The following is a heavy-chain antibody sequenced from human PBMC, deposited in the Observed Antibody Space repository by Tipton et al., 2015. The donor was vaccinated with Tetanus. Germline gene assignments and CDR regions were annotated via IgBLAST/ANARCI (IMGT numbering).Heavy chain of an antibody. CDR3: ARAHCTDGGCNFDF. CDR2: IYPGDSDT. CDR1: GYIFNNYW. D-gene: IGHD2-8*01. Sequence: VQLVQSGGEVKRPGESLKISCKGSGYIFNNYWIGWVRQKPGKGLEWMGIIYPGDSDTRYSPSFQGQVTISVDKSINTAYLQWSSLKASDTSMFYCARAHCTDGGCNFDFWGQGALVTVAS. V-gene: IGHV5-51*01. J-gene: IGHJ4*02.